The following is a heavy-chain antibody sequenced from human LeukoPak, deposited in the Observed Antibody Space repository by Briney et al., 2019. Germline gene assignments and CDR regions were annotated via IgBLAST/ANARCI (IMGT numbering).Heavy chain of an antibody. CDR1: GGSFRGYY. CDR3: ARGLSAIVF. V-gene: IGHV4-34*01. CDR2: INRSGST. D-gene: IGHD2-15*01. Sequence: SETLSLTCAVYGGSFRGYYWSWIRQPPGKGLEWIGEINRSGSTNYNPSLKSRVTISVDTSKNQFSLKLTSVTAADTAVYYCARGLSAIVFWGQGTLVTVSS. J-gene: IGHJ4*02.